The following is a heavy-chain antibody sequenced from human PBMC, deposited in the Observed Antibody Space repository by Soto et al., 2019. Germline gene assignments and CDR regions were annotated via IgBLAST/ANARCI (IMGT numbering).Heavy chain of an antibody. CDR1: GFTFSDYY. Sequence: QVQLVETGGGLGTPGVALRLACASTGFTFSDYYMSWIRQAPGKGLEWLSYISPGRRYPAYADSVKGRFTISRDNVRGCLSQKMNRLTVDDTANYYCVIGVGGGLFDPWGPGSMVTVS. D-gene: IGHD2-15*01. V-gene: IGHV3-11*05. CDR2: ISPGRRYP. CDR3: VIGVGGGLFDP. J-gene: IGHJ5*02.